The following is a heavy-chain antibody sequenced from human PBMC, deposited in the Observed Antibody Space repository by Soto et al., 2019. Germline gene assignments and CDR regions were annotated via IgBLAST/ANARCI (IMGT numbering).Heavy chain of an antibody. J-gene: IGHJ4*02. CDR2: ISGSGGST. D-gene: IGHD3-22*01. CDR1: GFTFSSYA. Sequence: GGSLRLSCAASGFTFSSYAMSWVRQAPGKGLEWVSAISGSGGSTYYADSVKGRFTISRDNSKNTLYLQMNSLRAEDTAVYYCATGYSSGYYFPLGYWGQGTLVTVSS. V-gene: IGHV3-23*01. CDR3: ATGYSSGYYFPLGY.